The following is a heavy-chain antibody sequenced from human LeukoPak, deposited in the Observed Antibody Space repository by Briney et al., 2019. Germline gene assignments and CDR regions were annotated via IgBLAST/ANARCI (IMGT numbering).Heavy chain of an antibody. Sequence: ASVKVSCKASGYTFTGYYMHWVRQATGQGLEWMGWMNPNSGNTGYAQKFQGRVTITRNTSISTAYMELSSLRSEDTAVYYCARGPPSGVVVVAATPGWFDPWGQGTLVTVSS. CDR2: MNPNSGNT. CDR3: ARGPPSGVVVVAATPGWFDP. V-gene: IGHV1-8*03. D-gene: IGHD2-15*01. CDR1: GYTFTGYY. J-gene: IGHJ5*02.